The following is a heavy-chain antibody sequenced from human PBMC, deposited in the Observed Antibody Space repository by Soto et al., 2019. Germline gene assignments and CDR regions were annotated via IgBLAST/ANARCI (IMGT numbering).Heavy chain of an antibody. Sequence: GGSLRLSCAASGFTFSSYAMSWVRQAPGKGLDWVSTISAGGGGIYYADSVKGRFTISRDNSQNTLYLQMNSLRAEDTAVYYCAKNPRGPDNWGQGTRVTVSS. CDR3: AKNPRGPDN. CDR2: ISAGGGGI. J-gene: IGHJ4*02. V-gene: IGHV3-23*01. CDR1: GFTFSSYA.